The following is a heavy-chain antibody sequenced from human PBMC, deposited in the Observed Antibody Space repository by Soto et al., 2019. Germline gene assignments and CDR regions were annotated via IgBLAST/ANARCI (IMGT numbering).Heavy chain of an antibody. CDR1: GGSFSGYY. CDR2: INHSGST. D-gene: IGHD2-21*02. Sequence: SETLSLTCAVYGGSFSGYYWSWIRQPPGKGLEWIGEINHSGSTNYNPSLKSRVTISVDTSKNQFSLKLSSVTAADTAVYYCAREQAYCGGDCYSNGMDVWGQGTTVTVSS. V-gene: IGHV4-34*01. CDR3: AREQAYCGGDCYSNGMDV. J-gene: IGHJ6*02.